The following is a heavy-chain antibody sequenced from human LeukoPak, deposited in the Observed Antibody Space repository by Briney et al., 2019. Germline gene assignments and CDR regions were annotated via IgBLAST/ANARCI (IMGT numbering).Heavy chain of an antibody. J-gene: IGHJ4*02. V-gene: IGHV4-59*01. CDR3: ARTYYDSSGYYLDY. Sequence: SETLSLTCTVSGGSISSYYRSWIRQPPGKGLEWIGYIYYSGSTNYNPSLKSRVTISVDTSKNQFSLKLSSVTAADTAVYYCARTYYDSSGYYLDYWGQGALVTVSS. CDR2: IYYSGST. CDR1: GGSISSYY. D-gene: IGHD3-22*01.